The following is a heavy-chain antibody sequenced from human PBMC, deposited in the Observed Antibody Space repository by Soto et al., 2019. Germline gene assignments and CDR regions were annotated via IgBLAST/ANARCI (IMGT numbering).Heavy chain of an antibody. CDR1: GGSISSGGYY. V-gene: IGHV4-31*03. D-gene: IGHD5-18*01. Sequence: PSETLSLTCTVSGGSISSGGYYWSWIRQHPGKGLEWIGYIYYSGSTHYNPSLKSRVTISVDTSKNQFSLKLSSVTAADTSVYYCAGGGWKQLDYWGQGTLVTVSS. J-gene: IGHJ4*02. CDR3: AGGGWKQLDY. CDR2: IYYSGST.